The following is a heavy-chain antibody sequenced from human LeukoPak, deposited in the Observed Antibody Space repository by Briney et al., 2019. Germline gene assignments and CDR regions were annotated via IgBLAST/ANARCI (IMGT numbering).Heavy chain of an antibody. J-gene: IGHJ3*02. CDR2: IKKDGSEK. Sequence: GGSLRLSCAASGLIFSSYWMSWVRQAPGKGLEWVANIKKDGSEKYYVDSVKGRFTISRDNAKNSLYLQMNSLRADDSAVYHCARQETSSYNGAFDIWGQGTMVTVSS. CDR1: GLIFSSYW. CDR3: ARQETSSYNGAFDI. D-gene: IGHD1-26*01. V-gene: IGHV3-7*01.